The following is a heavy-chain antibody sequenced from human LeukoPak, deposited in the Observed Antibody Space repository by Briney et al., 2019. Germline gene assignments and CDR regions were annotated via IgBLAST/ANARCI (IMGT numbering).Heavy chain of an antibody. D-gene: IGHD2-2*01. CDR2: IYISGSGST. J-gene: IGHJ4*02. V-gene: IGHV4-4*07. CDR1: GGSISSYY. CDR3: ARDHCSSTSCSYFDY. Sequence: SETLSLTCTVSGGSISSYYWSWIRQPAGKGLEWIGRIYISGSGSTNYNPSLKSRVTMSVDTSKNQFSLKLSSVTAADTAVYYCARDHCSSTSCSYFDYWGQGTLVTVSS.